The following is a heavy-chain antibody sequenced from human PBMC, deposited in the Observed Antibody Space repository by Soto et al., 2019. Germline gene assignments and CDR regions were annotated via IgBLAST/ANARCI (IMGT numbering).Heavy chain of an antibody. J-gene: IGHJ6*03. CDR1: GYSFTGYW. Sequence: GESLKISCKGYGYSFTGYWIGWVRQMPGKGLEWMGIIYPGDSDTRYSPSFQGQVTISADKSISTAYLQWSSLKASDTAMYYCARRGYSGYEDYYYYYMDVWGKGTTVTVSS. D-gene: IGHD5-12*01. V-gene: IGHV5-51*01. CDR3: ARRGYSGYEDYYYYYMDV. CDR2: IYPGDSDT.